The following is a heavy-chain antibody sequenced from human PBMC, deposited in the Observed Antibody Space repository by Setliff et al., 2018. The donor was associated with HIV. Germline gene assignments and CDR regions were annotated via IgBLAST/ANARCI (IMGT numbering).Heavy chain of an antibody. CDR1: GFTFGSYA. D-gene: IGHD3-22*01. CDR2: ISGSGDST. Sequence: GGSLRLSCAPSGFTFGSYAMSWVRQAPGKGLEWVSVISGSGDSTFYADSLKGRLTISRDNSKNTLYLQMNSLRAEDTAVYYCAKDLVYYDSSGDLDYWGQGTLVTVSS. CDR3: AKDLVYYDSSGDLDY. V-gene: IGHV3-23*01. J-gene: IGHJ4*02.